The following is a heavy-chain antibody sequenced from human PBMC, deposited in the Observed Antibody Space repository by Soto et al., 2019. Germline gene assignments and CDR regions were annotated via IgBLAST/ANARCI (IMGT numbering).Heavy chain of an antibody. V-gene: IGHV3-23*01. CDR1: GFSLSSSA. J-gene: IGHJ3*02. Sequence: GGSLTLSCAPSGFSLSSSAMSWVRQAPGKGLEWVSAISGSGGSPYYADSVKGRFTISRVNSKNTLYLQMNSLTAEDTAVYYCAKDSFSRNGIHDPFDIWGQGTMVTVSS. CDR3: AKDSFSRNGIHDPFDI. D-gene: IGHD3-3*01. CDR2: ISGSGGSP.